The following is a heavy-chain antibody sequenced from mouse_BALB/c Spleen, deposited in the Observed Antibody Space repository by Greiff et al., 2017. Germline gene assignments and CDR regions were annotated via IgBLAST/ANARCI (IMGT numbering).Heavy chain of an antibody. J-gene: IGHJ4*01. Sequence: QVQLQQSGPGLVAPSQSLSITCTVSGFSLTGYGVNWVRQPPGKGLEWLGMIWGDGSTDYNSALKSRLSISKDNSKSQVFLKMNSLQTDDTARYYCARDYGNYDYAMDYWGQGTSVTVSS. D-gene: IGHD2-1*01. CDR2: IWGDGST. CDR3: ARDYGNYDYAMDY. V-gene: IGHV2-6-7*01. CDR1: GFSLTGYG.